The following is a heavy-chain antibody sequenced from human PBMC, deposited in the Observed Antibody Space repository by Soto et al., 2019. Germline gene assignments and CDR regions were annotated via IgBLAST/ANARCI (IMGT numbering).Heavy chain of an antibody. D-gene: IGHD1-26*01. V-gene: IGHV3-30-3*01. CDR1: GFTFSSYA. CDR3: ARTQRSAESELPYYFDY. CDR2: ISYDGSNK. J-gene: IGHJ4*02. Sequence: QVQLVESGGGVVQPGRSLRLSCAASGFTFSSYAMHWVRQAPGKGLEWVAVISYDGSNKYYADSVKGRFTISRDNSKNTLYLQMNSLRAEDTAVYYCARTQRSAESELPYYFDYWGQGTLVTVSS.